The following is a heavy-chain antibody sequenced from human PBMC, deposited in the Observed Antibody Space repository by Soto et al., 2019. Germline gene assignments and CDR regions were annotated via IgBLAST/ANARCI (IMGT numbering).Heavy chain of an antibody. J-gene: IGHJ4*02. D-gene: IGHD6-25*01. CDR1: GGSFSGYY. V-gene: IGHV4-34*01. CDR3: ARGSASKDY. Sequence: SETLSLTCAVYGGSFSGYYWSWIRQPPGKGLEWIGEINHSGSTNYNPSLKSRVTISVDTSKNQFSLKLSSVTAADTAVYYCARGSASKDYWGQGTLVTVSS. CDR2: INHSGST.